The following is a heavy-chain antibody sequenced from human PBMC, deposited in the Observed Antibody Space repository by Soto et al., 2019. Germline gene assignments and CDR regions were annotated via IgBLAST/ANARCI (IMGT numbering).Heavy chain of an antibody. D-gene: IGHD6-6*01. CDR3: AKESYSRSSYDYGMAV. V-gene: IGHV3-30*18. Sequence: PVGSLRLSCAASGFTFSSYGMHWVRHSPGEGLEWVAVISYDGSNKYYADSAKGRFTVSRDNSKNTLFLQMNSLRGEDTAVYYCAKESYSRSSYDYGMAVWTHRNTV. CDR1: GFTFSSYG. J-gene: IGHJ6*02. CDR2: ISYDGSNK.